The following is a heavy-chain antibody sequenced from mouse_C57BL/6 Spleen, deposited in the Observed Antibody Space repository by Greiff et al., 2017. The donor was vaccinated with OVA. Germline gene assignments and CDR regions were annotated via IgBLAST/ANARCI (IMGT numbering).Heavy chain of an antibody. CDR3: ARNPSITTVVATDWYFDV. D-gene: IGHD1-1*01. CDR1: DSEVFPIAY. J-gene: IGHJ1*03. Sequence: QVQLQQSGSELRSPGSSVKLSCKDFDSEVFPIAYMSWVRQKPGHGFEWIGVILPSIGRTIYGEKFEDKATLYADTLSNTAYLELNRLTSEDSASYYCARNPSITTVVATDWYFDVWGTGTTVTVSS. V-gene: IGHV15-2*01. CDR2: ILPSIGRT.